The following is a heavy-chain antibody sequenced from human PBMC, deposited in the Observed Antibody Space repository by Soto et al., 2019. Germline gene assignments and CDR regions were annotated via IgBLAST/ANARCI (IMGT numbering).Heavy chain of an antibody. Sequence: GASVKVSCKASGYIFTSYDMHWVRQAPGQRLEWMGWINAGNGDTKYSQRFQGRVTITRDTSASTAYMELSSLRSEDTAVYYCAISFAIEVKIYSQNALDVWGQGTMVTVSS. D-gene: IGHD3-22*01. CDR1: GYIFTSYD. CDR3: AISFAIEVKIYSQNALDV. J-gene: IGHJ3*01. CDR2: INAGNGDT. V-gene: IGHV1-3*01.